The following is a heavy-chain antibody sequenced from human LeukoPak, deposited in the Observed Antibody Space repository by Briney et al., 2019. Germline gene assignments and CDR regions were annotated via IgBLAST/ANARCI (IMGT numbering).Heavy chain of an antibody. J-gene: IGHJ6*03. CDR2: INPNSGGT. D-gene: IGHD3-3*01. CDR3: ARATDGRFLEWSRDYYYMDV. V-gene: IGHV1-2*02. Sequence: ASVKVSCKASGYTFTGYYMHWVRQAPGQGLEWVGWINPNSGGTNSAQKFQGRVTMTRDSSISTAFMELSRLRSDDTAVYYCARATDGRFLEWSRDYYYMDVCGKGTTVTVSS. CDR1: GYTFTGYY.